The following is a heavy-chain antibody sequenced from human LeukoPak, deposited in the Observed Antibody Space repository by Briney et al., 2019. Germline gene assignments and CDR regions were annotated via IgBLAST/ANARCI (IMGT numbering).Heavy chain of an antibody. CDR3: ATYCGGDCYRDY. J-gene: IGHJ4*02. V-gene: IGHV3-23*01. CDR1: GFTFSSYA. Sequence: GGSLRLSYAASGFTFSSYAMSWVRQAPGRGLEWVSAISGSGGSTYYADSVKGRFTISRDNSKNTLYLQMNSLRGEDTAVYYCATYCGGDCYRDYWGQGTLVTVSS. D-gene: IGHD2-21*02. CDR2: ISGSGGST.